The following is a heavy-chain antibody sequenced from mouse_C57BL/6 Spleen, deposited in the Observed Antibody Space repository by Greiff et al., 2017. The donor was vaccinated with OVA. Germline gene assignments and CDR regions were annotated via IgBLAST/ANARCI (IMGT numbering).Heavy chain of an antibody. D-gene: IGHD1-1*01. V-gene: IGHV1-18*01. Sequence: VQLKESGPELMKPGASVKIPCKASGYTFTDYNMDWVKQSHGKSLEWIGDINPNNGGTIYNQKFKGKATLTVDKSSSTAYMELRSLTSEDTAVYYCARDGSSPGWFAYWGQGTLVTVSA. CDR3: ARDGSSPGWFAY. J-gene: IGHJ3*01. CDR1: GYTFTDYN. CDR2: INPNNGGT.